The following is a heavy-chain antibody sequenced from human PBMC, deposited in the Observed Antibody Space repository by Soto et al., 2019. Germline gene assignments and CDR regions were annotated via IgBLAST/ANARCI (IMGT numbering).Heavy chain of an antibody. CDR3: ARGPYYYDSSGYYYYFDY. Sequence: ASVKVSCKASGYTFTGYYMHWVRQAPGQGLEWMGWINPNSGGTNYAQKFQGRVTMTRDTSISTAYMELSRLRPDDTAVYYCARGPYYYDSSGYYYYFDYWGQGTLVTVSS. CDR1: GYTFTGYY. D-gene: IGHD3-22*01. J-gene: IGHJ4*02. CDR2: INPNSGGT. V-gene: IGHV1-2*02.